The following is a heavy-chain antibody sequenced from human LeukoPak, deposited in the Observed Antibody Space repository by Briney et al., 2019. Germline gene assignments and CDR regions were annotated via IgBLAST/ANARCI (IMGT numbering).Heavy chain of an antibody. CDR3: ARGIIWFGENYGMDV. D-gene: IGHD3-10*01. V-gene: IGHV4-34*01. J-gene: IGHJ6*02. Sequence: SETLSLTCAVYGGSFSGYYWSWIRQPPGKGLEWIGEINHSGSTNYNPSSKSRVTKSVDTSKNQFSLKLSSVTAADTAVYYCARGIIWFGENYGMDVWGQGTTVTVSS. CDR1: GGSFSGYY. CDR2: INHSGST.